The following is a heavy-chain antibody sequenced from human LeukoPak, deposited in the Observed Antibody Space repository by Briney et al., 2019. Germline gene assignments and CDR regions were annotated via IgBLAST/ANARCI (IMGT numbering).Heavy chain of an antibody. CDR1: GFTFSSYS. J-gene: IGHJ4*02. Sequence: KAGGSLRLSCAASGFTFSSYSMTWVRQAPGKGLEWVSSISSSSSYIYYADSVKGRFTISRDNAKNSLYLQMNSLRAEDTAVYYWAREPWAVAGTMHYWGQGTLVTVSS. CDR3: AREPWAVAGTMHY. D-gene: IGHD6-19*01. CDR2: ISSSSSYI. V-gene: IGHV3-21*01.